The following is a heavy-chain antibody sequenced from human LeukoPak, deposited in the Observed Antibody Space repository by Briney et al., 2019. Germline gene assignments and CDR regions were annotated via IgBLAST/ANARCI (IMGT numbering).Heavy chain of an antibody. Sequence: SETLSLTCTVYGGSISIYYWSWIRQPAGKGLEWIGRIYTSGSTNYNPSLKSRVTMSVDTSKNQFSLKLSSVTAADTAVYYCAREWRHYYGSGSYEFDYWGQGTLVTVSS. J-gene: IGHJ4*02. D-gene: IGHD3-10*01. V-gene: IGHV4-4*07. CDR1: GGSISIYY. CDR3: AREWRHYYGSGSYEFDY. CDR2: IYTSGST.